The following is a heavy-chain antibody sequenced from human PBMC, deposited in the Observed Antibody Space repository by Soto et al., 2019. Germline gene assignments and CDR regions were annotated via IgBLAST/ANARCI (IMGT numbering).Heavy chain of an antibody. V-gene: IGHV3-48*01. Sequence: GGSLRLSCVASGFTFSSYSMNWVRQAPGKGLEWVSYISSSSSTIYYADSVKGRFTISRDNAKNSRYLQMNSLRAEDTAVYYCARGGYCSGGSCYGGGYYYYYMDVWGKGTTVTVSS. J-gene: IGHJ6*03. CDR1: GFTFSSYS. CDR2: ISSSSSTI. CDR3: ARGGYCSGGSCYGGGYYYYYMDV. D-gene: IGHD2-15*01.